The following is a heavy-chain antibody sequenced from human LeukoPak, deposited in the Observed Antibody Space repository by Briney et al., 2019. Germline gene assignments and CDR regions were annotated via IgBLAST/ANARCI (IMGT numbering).Heavy chain of an antibody. V-gene: IGHV4-39*02. CDR2: IYYTGTA. CDR3: ARDDHVDTAIDY. J-gene: IGHJ4*02. Sequence: SETLSLTCTVSGASITSSSFYWALIRQPPGKGLEWIGTIYYTGTAYYNPSLKSRVTISVDTSKNQFSLKLRSVTAADTAVYYCARDDHVDTAIDYWGQGTLVTVSS. CDR1: GASITSSSFY. D-gene: IGHD5-18*01.